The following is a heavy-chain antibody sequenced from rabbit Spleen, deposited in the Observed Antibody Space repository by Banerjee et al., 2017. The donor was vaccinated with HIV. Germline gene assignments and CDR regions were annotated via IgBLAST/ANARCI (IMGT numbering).Heavy chain of an antibody. CDR2: INAVTGKA. D-gene: IGHD8-1*01. CDR3: ARYILYDYFTL. J-gene: IGHJ4*01. CDR1: GFSFSNKAV. V-gene: IGHV1S45*01. Sequence: QEQLVESGGGLVKPEGSLKLSCTASGFSFSNKAVMCWVRQAPGKGLEWIACINAVTGKAVYASWAKGRFTFSKTSSTTVTLQMTSLTAADTATYFCARYILYDYFTLWGPGTLVTVS.